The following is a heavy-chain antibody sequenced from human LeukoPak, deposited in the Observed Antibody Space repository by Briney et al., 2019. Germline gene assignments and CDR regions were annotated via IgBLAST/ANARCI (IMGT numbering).Heavy chain of an antibody. Sequence: SETLSLTCTVSGGSISSYYWSWIRQPPGKGLEWIGYIYYSGSTNYNPSLKSRVTISVDTSKNQFSLKLSSVTAAGTAVYYCARGPYCSSTSCPGGWFDPWGQGTLVTVSS. CDR2: IYYSGST. CDR1: GGSISSYY. D-gene: IGHD2-2*01. J-gene: IGHJ5*02. V-gene: IGHV4-59*01. CDR3: ARGPYCSSTSCPGGWFDP.